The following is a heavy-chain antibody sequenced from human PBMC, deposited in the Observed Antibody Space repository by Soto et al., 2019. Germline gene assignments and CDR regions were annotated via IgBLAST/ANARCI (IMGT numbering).Heavy chain of an antibody. J-gene: IGHJ5*02. V-gene: IGHV4-4*02. CDR2: IYHSGST. CDR1: GGSISSSNW. CDR3: ARALSRQQLVKHNWFDP. D-gene: IGHD6-13*01. Sequence: SETLSLTCAVSGGSISSSNWWSWVRQPPGKGLEWIGEIYHSGSTNYNPSLKSRVTISVDKSKNQFSLKLSSVTAADTAVYYCARALSRQQLVKHNWFDPWGQGTLVTVSS.